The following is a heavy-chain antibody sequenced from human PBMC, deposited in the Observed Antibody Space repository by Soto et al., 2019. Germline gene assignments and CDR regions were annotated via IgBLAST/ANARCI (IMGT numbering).Heavy chain of an antibody. CDR1: GGTLSSYA. CDR2: IIPIFGTA. Sequence: ASVKVSCKASGGTLSSYAISWVRQAPGQGLEWMGGIIPIFGTANYAQKIQGRVTITADESTSTAYMELSSLRSEDTAVYYCARRNDIVLMVYAPSGWFDPWGQGTLVTVS. V-gene: IGHV1-69*13. D-gene: IGHD2-8*01. J-gene: IGHJ5*02. CDR3: ARRNDIVLMVYAPSGWFDP.